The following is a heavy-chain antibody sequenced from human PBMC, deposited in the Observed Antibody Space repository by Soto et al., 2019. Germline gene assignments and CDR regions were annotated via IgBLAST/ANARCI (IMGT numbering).Heavy chain of an antibody. CDR2: INPGSGDT. D-gene: IGHD3-10*01. CDR3: ASGRGRPYYFDS. J-gene: IGHJ4*02. Sequence: ASVKVSCKASGYSFTKYHVHWVRQAPGQGLDWMGWINPGSGDTNQAQKFQGRVTMTGDTSSTTPYMALNSLTSDDTAVHYRASGRGRPYYFDSWGQGSLVTVSS. CDR1: GYSFTKYH. V-gene: IGHV1-2*02.